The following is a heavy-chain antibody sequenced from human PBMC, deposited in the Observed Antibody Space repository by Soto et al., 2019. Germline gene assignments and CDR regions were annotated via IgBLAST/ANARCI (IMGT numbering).Heavy chain of an antibody. D-gene: IGHD6-6*01. V-gene: IGHV3-74*01. J-gene: IGHJ3*02. CDR3: AREGSIAFDI. Sequence: PGGSLRLSCAASGFTFSSYWMHWVRQAPGKGLVWVSRINSDGSTTTYADSVKGRFTISRDNAQNTLYLQMNSLRAEDTAVYYCAREGSIAFDIWGQGTMVTVSS. CDR2: INSDGSTT. CDR1: GFTFSSYW.